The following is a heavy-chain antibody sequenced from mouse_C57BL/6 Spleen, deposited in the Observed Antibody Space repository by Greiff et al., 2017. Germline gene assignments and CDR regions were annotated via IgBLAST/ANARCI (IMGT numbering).Heavy chain of an antibody. D-gene: IGHD1-1*01. CDR2: INASSGYT. Sequence: VKLMESGAELARPGASVKMSCKASGYTLTSYTMHWVKQRPGQGLEWIGYINASSGYTKYNQKFKDKATLTADKASSTAYMQLSSLTSEDSAVYYCARHPTVVPYFDYWGQGTTLTVYS. V-gene: IGHV1-4*01. CDR1: GYTLTSYT. J-gene: IGHJ2*01. CDR3: ARHPTVVPYFDY.